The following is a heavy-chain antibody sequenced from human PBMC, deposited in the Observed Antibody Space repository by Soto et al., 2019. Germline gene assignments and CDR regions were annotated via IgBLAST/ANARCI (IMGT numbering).Heavy chain of an antibody. CDR3: AKDITVAGTYRYGMDV. Sequence: GGSLRLSCAASGFTFSSYAMSWVRQAPGKGLERVSSISGSGGSTYYADSVKGRFTISRDNSKNTLYVQMNSLRAEDTAVYYCAKDITVAGTYRYGMDVWGQGTTVTVSS. D-gene: IGHD6-19*01. J-gene: IGHJ6*02. CDR1: GFTFSSYA. V-gene: IGHV3-23*01. CDR2: ISGSGGST.